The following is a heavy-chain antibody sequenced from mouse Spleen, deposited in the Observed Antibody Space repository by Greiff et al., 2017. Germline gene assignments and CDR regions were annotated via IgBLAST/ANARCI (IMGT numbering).Heavy chain of an antibody. CDR3: ARRSYGKNYAMDY. V-gene: IGHV5-17*01. Sequence: EVQVVESGGGLVKPGGSLKLSCAASGFTFSDYGMHWVRQAPEKGLEWVAYISSGSSTIYYADTVKGRFTISRDNAKNTLFLQMTSLRSEDTAMYYCARRSYGKNYAMDYWGQGTSVTVSS. CDR1: GFTFSDYG. J-gene: IGHJ4*01. CDR2: ISSGSSTI. D-gene: IGHD2-1*01.